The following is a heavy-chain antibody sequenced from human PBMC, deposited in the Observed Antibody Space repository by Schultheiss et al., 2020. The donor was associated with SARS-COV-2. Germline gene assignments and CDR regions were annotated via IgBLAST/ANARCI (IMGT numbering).Heavy chain of an antibody. Sequence: SETLSLTCTVSGGSISSYYWSWIRQPAGKGLDWIGRIYTSGSTNYNPSLKSRVTMSVDTSKNQFSLKLSSVTAADTAVYYCARGTGGVCFWIGPAGRDAFYIWCQGTMVTV. CDR1: GGSISSYY. CDR2: IYTSGST. J-gene: IGHJ3*02. V-gene: IGHV4-4*07. D-gene: IGHD3-3*01. CDR3: ARGTGGVCFWIGPAGRDAFYI.